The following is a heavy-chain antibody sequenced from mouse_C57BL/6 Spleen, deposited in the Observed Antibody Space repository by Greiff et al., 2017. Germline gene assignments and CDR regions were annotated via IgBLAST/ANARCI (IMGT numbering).Heavy chain of an antibody. J-gene: IGHJ2*01. CDR2: IDPENGDT. Sequence: EVQLQQSGAELVRPGASVKLSCTASGFNIKDDYMHWVKQRPEQGLEWIGWIDPENGDTEYASKFQGKATITADTSSNTAYLQLSSLTSEDTAVYYCTPSYYSNTRGSYFDYGGQGTTLTVSS. D-gene: IGHD2-5*01. CDR3: TPSYYSNTRGSYFDY. V-gene: IGHV14-4*01. CDR1: GFNIKDDY.